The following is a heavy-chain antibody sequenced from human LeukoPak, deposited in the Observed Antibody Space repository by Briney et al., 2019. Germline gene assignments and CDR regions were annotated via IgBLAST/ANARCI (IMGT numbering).Heavy chain of an antibody. Sequence: PSETLALTCNVSGGSISGRTYYWGWIRQPPGKGLEWIGSISFNENTYYNPSLKGRVTVSVDRSKNHFSLKLNSVTAADTAVYYYARDPSTPTAFDYWGQGALVTVSS. V-gene: IGHV4-39*07. CDR2: ISFNENT. D-gene: IGHD6-25*01. CDR1: GGSISGRTYY. CDR3: ARDPSTPTAFDY. J-gene: IGHJ4*02.